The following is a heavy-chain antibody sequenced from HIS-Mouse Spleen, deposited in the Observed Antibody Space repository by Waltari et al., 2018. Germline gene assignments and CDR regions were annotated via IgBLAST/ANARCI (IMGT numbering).Heavy chain of an antibody. D-gene: IGHD6-13*01. CDR3: AREIPYSSSWYDWYFDL. CDR1: VGSISSSSYY. Sequence: QLQLQESGPGLVKPSETLSLTCTVSVGSISSSSYYWGWFRQPPGKGLEWIESIYYRGSSYYSPTLKRQVTVSVDTSKSQVARKLNSVTAADTAVYYCAREIPYSSSWYDWYFDLWSRGTLVTVSS. CDR2: IYYRGSS. V-gene: IGHV4-39*07. J-gene: IGHJ2*01.